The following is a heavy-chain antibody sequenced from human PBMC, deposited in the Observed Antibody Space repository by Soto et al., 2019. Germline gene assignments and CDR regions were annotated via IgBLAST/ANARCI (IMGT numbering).Heavy chain of an antibody. Sequence: QDKLVQSGGEGKKPGASVKVSCKASGYTFTSYGISWVRQAPGQGLEWMGWISAYNGNTNYAQNHQGRVTTTTDTPTSTAYMELRSLSSDETAVYYCASDPVIVDYWGQGTLVTVSS. J-gene: IGHJ4*02. V-gene: IGHV1-18*01. CDR3: ASDPVIVDY. CDR2: ISAYNGNT. CDR1: GYTFTSYG.